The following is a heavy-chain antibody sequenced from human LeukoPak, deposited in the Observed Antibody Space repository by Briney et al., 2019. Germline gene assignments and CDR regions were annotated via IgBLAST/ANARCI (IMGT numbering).Heavy chain of an antibody. CDR2: GRGRGNNT. CDR1: GLAFSTSA. D-gene: IGHD5-12*01. J-gene: IGHJ4*02. CDR3: AKVERVAAIRGYFDY. V-gene: IGHV3-23*01. Sequence: GGSLMLPCAASGLAFSTSALTWFRQAPGKGLVWVAAGRGRGNNTYYADSVKCRFTISRDSSKNTLYLQMNSLRAEDTAVYYCAKVERVAAIRGYFDYWGQGALVTVSS.